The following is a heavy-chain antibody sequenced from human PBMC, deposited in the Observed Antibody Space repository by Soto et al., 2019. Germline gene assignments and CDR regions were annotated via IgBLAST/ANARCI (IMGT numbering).Heavy chain of an antibody. D-gene: IGHD7-27*01. Sequence: QITLKESGPTLVKPTQTLTLTCTFSGFSLSTTGVGVGWIRQPPGKALEGLALIYWDDDKRYSPSLTNRLTITKDTSKKQVVLTMTNMHPVDTGTYFCAYTPSLDWGHFDSWGQGTLVTVSS. CDR2: IYWDDDK. V-gene: IGHV2-5*02. CDR1: GFSLSTTGVG. J-gene: IGHJ4*02. CDR3: AYTPSLDWGHFDS.